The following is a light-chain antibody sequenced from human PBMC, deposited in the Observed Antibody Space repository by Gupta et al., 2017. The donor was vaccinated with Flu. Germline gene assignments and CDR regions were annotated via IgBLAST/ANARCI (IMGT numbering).Light chain of an antibody. Sequence: DIQMTQSPSSLSASVGDRVTITCRASQSISSYLNWYQQKPGKAPKLLIYAASSLQSGVPSRFSGSGSWTDFTLTISRLQPEDFATNYCQHMDSTPFTFGHGTKVDIK. CDR3: QHMDSTPFT. CDR2: AAS. CDR1: QSISSY. V-gene: IGKV1-39*01. J-gene: IGKJ3*01.